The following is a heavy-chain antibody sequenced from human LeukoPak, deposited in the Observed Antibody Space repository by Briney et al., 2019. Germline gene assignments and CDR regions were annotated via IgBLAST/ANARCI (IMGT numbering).Heavy chain of an antibody. J-gene: IGHJ4*02. Sequence: SETLSLTCTVSGGSILDSTYYWAWIRQPPGKGLEWTATIFYTGNTHYNPSLKSRVTISVDTSKNQLSLKLNSVTAADTAVYYCARHVRQQLPPKAFDYWGQGTLVTVSS. CDR1: GGSILDSTYY. CDR3: ARHVRQQLPPKAFDY. V-gene: IGHV4-39*01. CDR2: IFYTGNT. D-gene: IGHD6-13*01.